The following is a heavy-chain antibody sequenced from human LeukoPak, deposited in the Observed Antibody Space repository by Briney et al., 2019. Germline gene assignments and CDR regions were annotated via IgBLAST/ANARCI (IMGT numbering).Heavy chain of an antibody. V-gene: IGHV3-23*01. Sequence: GRSLRLSCAASGLSFSSDAMSWVRDAPGKGLGWGSAISGSGGSTYYADSVKGRFTITRDNSKNTLYLQMNSLRAEDTAVYYCARDPSWGSGYWGRGTLVTVSS. CDR2: ISGSGGST. CDR1: GLSFSSDA. CDR3: ARDPSWGSGY. D-gene: IGHD2-2*01. J-gene: IGHJ4*02.